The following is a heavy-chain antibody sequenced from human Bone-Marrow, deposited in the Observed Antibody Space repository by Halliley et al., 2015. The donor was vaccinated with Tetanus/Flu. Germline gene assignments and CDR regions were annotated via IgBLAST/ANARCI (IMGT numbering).Heavy chain of an antibody. Sequence: IYNDGGAYYADFVKGRFTSSRDNSKNTLYLQMNSLRAGDTAIYYCMRVKGGAGLDYYLPPGMAVWGQGTTVTVSS. J-gene: IGHJ6*02. V-gene: IGHV3-53*01. D-gene: IGHD3-22*01. CDR2: IYNDGGA. CDR3: MRVKGGAGLDYYLPPGMAV.